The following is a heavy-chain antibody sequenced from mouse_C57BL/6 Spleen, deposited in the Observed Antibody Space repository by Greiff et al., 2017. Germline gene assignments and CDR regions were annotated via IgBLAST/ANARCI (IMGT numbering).Heavy chain of an antibody. CDR3: ARFTTVVATGAMDS. Sequence: QVQLQQPGAELVKPGASVKLSCKASGYTFTSYWMHWVKQRPGQGLEWIGMIHPNSGSTNYNEKFKSKATLTVDKSSSTAYMQLSSLTSEDSAVYYCARFTTVVATGAMDSWGQGTSVTVSS. V-gene: IGHV1-64*01. J-gene: IGHJ4*01. CDR2: IHPNSGST. CDR1: GYTFTSYW. D-gene: IGHD1-1*01.